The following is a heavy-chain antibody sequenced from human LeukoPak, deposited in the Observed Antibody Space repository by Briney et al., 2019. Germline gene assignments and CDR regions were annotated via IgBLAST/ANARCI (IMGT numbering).Heavy chain of an antibody. V-gene: IGHV1-18*01. CDR2: ISGYNGNT. Sequence: ASVKVSCKASGYTFTSYGISWVRQAPGQGLEWMAWISGYNGNTNYAQKLQGRVTMTTDTSTSTAYMELRSLRSDDTAVYYCARVQVLIISPGLDYWGQGTLVTVSS. CDR1: GYTFTSYG. D-gene: IGHD3-16*01. J-gene: IGHJ4*02. CDR3: ARVQVLIISPGLDY.